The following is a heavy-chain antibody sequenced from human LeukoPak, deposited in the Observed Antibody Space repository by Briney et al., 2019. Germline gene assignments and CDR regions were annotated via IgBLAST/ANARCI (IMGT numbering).Heavy chain of an antibody. D-gene: IGHD3-16*02. CDR2: ISGSGGST. Sequence: GGSLRLSCAASGFTFSSYGMSWVRQAPGKGLEWVSAISGSGGSTYYADSVKGRFTISRDNSKNTLYLQMDSLRAEDTAVYHCAKGGMITFGGVIVRTYAFDIWGQGTMVTVSS. V-gene: IGHV3-23*01. CDR3: AKGGMITFGGVIVRTYAFDI. J-gene: IGHJ3*02. CDR1: GFTFSSYG.